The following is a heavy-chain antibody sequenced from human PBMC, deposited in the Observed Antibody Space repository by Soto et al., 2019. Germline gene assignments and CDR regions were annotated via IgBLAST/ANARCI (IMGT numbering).Heavy chain of an antibody. CDR2: IIPIFGTA. J-gene: IGHJ4*02. D-gene: IGHD5-12*01. V-gene: IGHV1-69*13. CDR1: GGTFSSCA. Sequence: ASVKVSCKASGGTFSSCAISWVRQAPGQGLEWMGGIIPIFGTANYAQKFQGRVTITADESTSTAYMELSSLRSEDTAVYYCARGGNRYSNVASGVGGFDYWGQGSLVTVSS. CDR3: ARGGNRYSNVASGVGGFDY.